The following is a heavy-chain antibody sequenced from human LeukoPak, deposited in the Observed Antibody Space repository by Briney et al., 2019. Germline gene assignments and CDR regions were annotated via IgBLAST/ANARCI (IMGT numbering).Heavy chain of an antibody. CDR3: AHRLMTLNAFDI. CDR1: GFSLSTSGVG. V-gene: IGHV2-5*02. J-gene: IGHJ3*02. Sequence: SGPTLVKPTQTLTLTCTFSGFSLSTSGVGVGWVRQPPGKALEWLAVIYWDDDRRYSPSLKSRLTITKDTSKRQVVLTMTNMDPVDTATYYCAHRLMTLNAFDIWGQGTMVTVSS. CDR2: IYWDDDR.